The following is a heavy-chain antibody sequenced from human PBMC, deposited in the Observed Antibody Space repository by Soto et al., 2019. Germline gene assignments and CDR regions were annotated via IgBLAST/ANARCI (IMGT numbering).Heavy chain of an antibody. CDR3: ASRCTRTSCSGWFAP. Sequence: PGGSLRLSCAASGFTFSNYWMSWVRQAPGKGLEWGANIKRAGSEKYYVDSVEGRFTISRGNAENSLYLEINSLRADDTAVYYCASRCTRTSCSGWFAPWGEG. V-gene: IGHV3-7*03. D-gene: IGHD2-2*01. CDR2: IKRAGSEK. CDR1: GFTFSNYW. J-gene: IGHJ5*02.